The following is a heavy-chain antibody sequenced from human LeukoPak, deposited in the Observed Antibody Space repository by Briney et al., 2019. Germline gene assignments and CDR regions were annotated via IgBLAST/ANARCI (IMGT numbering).Heavy chain of an antibody. D-gene: IGHD4-11*01. V-gene: IGHV3-13*01. Sequence: TGGSLRLSCVASGFNFSKNDMHWVRQPTERGLEWVSAIGVGGDTYYAGPVKGRFTISRENGKNSVYLQMNSLRAGDTAVYFCAKAFDYNGLRGEGGSFDCWGLGALVTVSS. CDR2: IGVGGDT. CDR1: GFNFSKND. J-gene: IGHJ4*02. CDR3: AKAFDYNGLRGEGGSFDC.